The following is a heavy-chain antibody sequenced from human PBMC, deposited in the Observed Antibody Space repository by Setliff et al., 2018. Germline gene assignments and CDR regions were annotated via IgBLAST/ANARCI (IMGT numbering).Heavy chain of an antibody. V-gene: IGHV1-69*05. CDR1: GGTFNSYG. CDR2: TIPILGTA. D-gene: IGHD3-22*01. Sequence: WASVKVSCKASGGTFNSYGVTWVRQAPGQGLEWMGGTIPILGTANYAQKFQGRVTITTDESTSTVYMDMSSLRSEDTAVYYCARDVFPYHYEGAFDIWGQGTMVTVSS. CDR3: ARDVFPYHYEGAFDI. J-gene: IGHJ3*02.